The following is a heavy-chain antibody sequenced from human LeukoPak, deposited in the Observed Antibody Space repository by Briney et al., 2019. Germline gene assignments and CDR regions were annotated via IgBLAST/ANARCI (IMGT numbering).Heavy chain of an antibody. D-gene: IGHD4-17*01. Sequence: ASVNVSCKACGYTFTGYYMHWVRQAPGQALEWMGVINPNSGGTNYPQKFQGWVTMTRDTSISTAYMELSRLRSDDTAVYYCARGPMTTVKSGTSAPWGQGTLVTVSS. CDR2: INPNSGGT. CDR3: ARGPMTTVKSGTSAP. J-gene: IGHJ5*02. CDR1: GYTFTGYY. V-gene: IGHV1-2*04.